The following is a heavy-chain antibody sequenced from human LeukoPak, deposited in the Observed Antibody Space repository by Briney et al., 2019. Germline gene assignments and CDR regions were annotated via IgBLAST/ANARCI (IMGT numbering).Heavy chain of an antibody. CDR3: ARDGEYGTGSYYRGCFDY. CDR2: INPNSGGT. CDR1: GYTFTGYY. Sequence: ASVKVSCKASGYTFTGYYMHWVRQAPGQGLEWMGWINPNSGGTDYAQKFQGRVTMTRDTSISTAYMEVSRLRSDDTAVYYCARDGEYGTGSYYRGCFDYWGQGILITVSS. D-gene: IGHD3-10*01. J-gene: IGHJ4*02. V-gene: IGHV1-2*02.